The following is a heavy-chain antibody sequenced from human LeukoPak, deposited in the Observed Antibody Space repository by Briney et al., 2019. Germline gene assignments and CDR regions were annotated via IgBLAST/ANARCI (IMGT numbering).Heavy chain of an antibody. V-gene: IGHV4-38-2*01. CDR3: ASRSSYFDY. CDR1: GCSISSGYY. J-gene: IGHJ4*02. Sequence: SETLSLTCAVSGCSISSGYYWGWIRQPPGKGLEWIGSIYHSGSTYYNPSLKSRVTISVDTSKNQFSLKLSSVTAADTAVYYCASRSSYFDYWGQGTLVTVSS. CDR2: IYHSGST.